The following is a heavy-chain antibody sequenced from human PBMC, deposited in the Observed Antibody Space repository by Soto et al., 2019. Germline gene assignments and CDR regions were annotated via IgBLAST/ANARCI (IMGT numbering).Heavy chain of an antibody. CDR3: ARGSVDTAMVYYYYGMDV. J-gene: IGHJ6*02. CDR2: IYYSGST. CDR1: GGSISSYY. V-gene: IGHV4-59*01. D-gene: IGHD5-18*01. Sequence: SETLSLTCTVTGGSISSYYWSWIRQPPGKGLEWIVYIYYSGSTNYDPSLKSRVTISVDTSKNQFSLKLSSVTAADTAVYYCARGSVDTAMVYYYYGMDVWGQGTTVTVSS.